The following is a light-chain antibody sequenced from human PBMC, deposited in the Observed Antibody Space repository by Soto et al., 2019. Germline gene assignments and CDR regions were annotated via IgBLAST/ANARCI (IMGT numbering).Light chain of an antibody. J-gene: IGLJ1*01. CDR1: SSDIGAYNY. Sequence: QSVLTQPASVSGSPGQSVTFSCTGTSSDIGAYNYVSWYQQHPGKAPKLMIYEVTKRPSGVPDRFSGSKSGNTASLTVAGLQADDEADYYCSSYAGNNNYVFGTGTKVTVL. V-gene: IGLV2-8*01. CDR2: EVT. CDR3: SSYAGNNNYV.